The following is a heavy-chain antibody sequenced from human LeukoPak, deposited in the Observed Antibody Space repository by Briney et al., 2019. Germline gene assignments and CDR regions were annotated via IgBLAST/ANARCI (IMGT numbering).Heavy chain of an antibody. J-gene: IGHJ4*02. V-gene: IGHV1-24*01. CDR2: FDPEDGET. Sequence: ASVKVSCKVSGYTLTEISIHWVRQAPGKGLEWMGCFDPEDGETIYAQKFQGRVTMTEDTSTDTAYMELSSLRSEDTAVYYCATPLACYYGNMGGYWGQGTLVTVSS. CDR1: GYTLTEIS. D-gene: IGHD3-10*01. CDR3: ATPLACYYGNMGGY.